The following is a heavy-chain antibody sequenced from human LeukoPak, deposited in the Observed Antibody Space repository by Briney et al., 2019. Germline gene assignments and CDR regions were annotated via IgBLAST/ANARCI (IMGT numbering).Heavy chain of an antibody. Sequence: PGGSLRLSCAASGLTFSSYAMSWVRQAPGKGLEWVSAISGSGGSTYYADSVKGRFTISRDNSKNTLYLQMNSLRAEDTALYYCAKDSKGYSSGWDLDYWGQGTLVTVSS. CDR2: ISGSGGST. CDR1: GLTFSSYA. CDR3: AKDSKGYSSGWDLDY. V-gene: IGHV3-23*01. D-gene: IGHD6-19*01. J-gene: IGHJ4*02.